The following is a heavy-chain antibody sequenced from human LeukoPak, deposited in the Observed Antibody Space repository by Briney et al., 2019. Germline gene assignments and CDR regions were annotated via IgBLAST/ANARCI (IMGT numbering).Heavy chain of an antibody. D-gene: IGHD5-18*01. CDR1: GFTFSSYG. CDR3: ARDILEDTAMVTPDY. J-gene: IGHJ4*02. CDR2: ISSSGSTI. Sequence: GGSLRLSCAASGFTFSSYGMHWVRQAPGKGLEWVSYISSSGSTIYYADSVKGRFTISRDNAKNSLYLQMNSLRAEDTAVYYCARDILEDTAMVTPDYWGQGTLVTVSS. V-gene: IGHV3-48*04.